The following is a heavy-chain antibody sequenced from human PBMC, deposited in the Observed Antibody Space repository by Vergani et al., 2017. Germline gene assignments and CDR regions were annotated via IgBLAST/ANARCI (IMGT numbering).Heavy chain of an antibody. V-gene: IGHV3-66*02. CDR1: GFRVTTYY. Sequence: VELLESGGGLAQPGGSLRVSCSASGFRVTTYYMSWVRQAPGKGLEWVSVIKSDGRTSYADSVRGRFTISRDTSRNAVYLQMNILRVEDTGVYYCTRSECSGTTCYGHYFDLWGHGILVTVSS. J-gene: IGHJ4*01. CDR2: IKSDGRT. CDR3: TRSECSGTTCYGHYFDL. D-gene: IGHD2-15*01.